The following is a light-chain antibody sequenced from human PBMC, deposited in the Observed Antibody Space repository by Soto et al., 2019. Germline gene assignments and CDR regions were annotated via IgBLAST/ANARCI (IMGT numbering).Light chain of an antibody. Sequence: EIVLTQSPGTVSLSPGERATLSVRASQSVSTRSLAWYQQKPGQAPRLLISGASSRAADIPDRFSGSGSGTDFTLTINRLEPEDFAVYYCQQYDSSPRTFGQGTKVDIK. CDR2: GAS. CDR1: QSVSTRS. CDR3: QQYDSSPRT. J-gene: IGKJ1*01. V-gene: IGKV3-20*01.